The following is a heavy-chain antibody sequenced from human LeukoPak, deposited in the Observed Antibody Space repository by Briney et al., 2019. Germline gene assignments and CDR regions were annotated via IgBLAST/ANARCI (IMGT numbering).Heavy chain of an antibody. D-gene: IGHD5-12*01. CDR3: ARERATLDYYYYMDV. J-gene: IGHJ6*03. CDR2: ISSSNSYI. CDR1: GFTFSSYI. V-gene: IGHV3-21*04. Sequence: PGGSLRLSCAASGFTFSSYIMNWVRQAPGKGLEWVSSISSSNSYIYFADSVKGRFTISRDNAKNSLYLQMNSLRAEDTALYYCARERATLDYYYYMDVWGKGTTVTVSS.